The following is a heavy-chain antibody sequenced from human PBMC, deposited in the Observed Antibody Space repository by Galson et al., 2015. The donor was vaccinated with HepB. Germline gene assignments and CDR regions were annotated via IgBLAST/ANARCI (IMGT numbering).Heavy chain of an antibody. D-gene: IGHD6-6*01. Sequence: SVKVSCKAFGYTFPTSGLSWVRQAPGQGLEWMGWISAYNGNTNYAQKFQGRVTMTTDTSTSTAYMELRSLRSDDTTVYYCARDDIAARPGWFNPWGQGTLVTVSS. J-gene: IGHJ5*02. V-gene: IGHV1-18*01. CDR3: ARDDIAARPGWFNP. CDR1: GYTFPTSG. CDR2: ISAYNGNT.